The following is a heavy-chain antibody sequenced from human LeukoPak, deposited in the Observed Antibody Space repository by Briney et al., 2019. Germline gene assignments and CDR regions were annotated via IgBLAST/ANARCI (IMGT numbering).Heavy chain of an antibody. V-gene: IGHV3-23*01. D-gene: IGHD1-7*01. Sequence: GGSLRLSCAASGFTFSSYAMTWVRQAPGKGLEWVSSIRGSGSNTYYGDSVKGRFTISRDNSKNTLYLQMNSLRAEDTAVYYCAKPTGTTVNAIDYWGQGTLVTVSS. CDR2: IRGSGSNT. CDR1: GFTFSSYA. CDR3: AKPTGTTVNAIDY. J-gene: IGHJ4*02.